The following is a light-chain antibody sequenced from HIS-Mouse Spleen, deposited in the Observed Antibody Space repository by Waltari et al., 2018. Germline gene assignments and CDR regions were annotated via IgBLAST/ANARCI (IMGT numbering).Light chain of an antibody. V-gene: IGLV2-23*01. CDR1: SSDGGSYNI. CDR3: CSYAGSSTWV. J-gene: IGLJ3*02. CDR2: KGS. Sequence: QSALTPPASVSGSPGQSITISGTGTSSDGGSYNIVSWYQHHPGKAPKLMIYKGSKRPSGVPHRFSGSKSGNTASLTISGLQAEDEADYYCCSYAGSSTWVFGGGTKLTVL.